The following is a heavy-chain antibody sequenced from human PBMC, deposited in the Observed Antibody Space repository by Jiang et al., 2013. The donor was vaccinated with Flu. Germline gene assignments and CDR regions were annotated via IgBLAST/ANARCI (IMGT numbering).Heavy chain of an antibody. D-gene: IGHD1-26*01. CDR2: VYHMGAP. CDR3: ASYYSGSPEGNWFDP. J-gene: IGHJ5*02. V-gene: IGHV4-4*02. CDR1: GSISSSNW. Sequence: GSISSSNWWSWVRQPPGKGLEWIGKVYHMGAPTTTRPSKSRVTISVDKSKNQFSLKLSSVTAADTAVYYCASYYSGSPEGNWFDPWGQGTLVTVSS.